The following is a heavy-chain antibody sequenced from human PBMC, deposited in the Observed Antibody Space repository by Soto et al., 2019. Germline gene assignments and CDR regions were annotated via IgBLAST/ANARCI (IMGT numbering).Heavy chain of an antibody. J-gene: IGHJ4*02. Sequence: QITLKESGPTLVKPTQTLTLTCTFSGFSLSTSGVGVGWIRQPPGRALDWLAVIYWDDDERYSPSLKSRLTITKDTSKNQVVLKMTNMDPVDTATYYCAHSSGYCSGGDCSSRGSFDYWGQGTLVTVSS. D-gene: IGHD2-15*01. CDR3: AHSSGYCSGGDCSSRGSFDY. CDR1: GFSLSTSGVG. CDR2: IYWDDDE. V-gene: IGHV2-5*02.